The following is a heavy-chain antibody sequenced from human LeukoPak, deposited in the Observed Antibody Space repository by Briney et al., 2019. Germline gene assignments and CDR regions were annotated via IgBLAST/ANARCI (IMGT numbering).Heavy chain of an antibody. CDR1: GFTFSSYG. CDR3: AKDLYYYGSGTGHDY. V-gene: IGHV3-23*01. D-gene: IGHD3-10*01. J-gene: IGHJ4*02. CDR2: TGGSGGNT. Sequence: PGGSLRLSCAASGFTFSSYGMSWVRQAPGKGLEWVSGTGGSGGNTYYADSVKGRFTISRDNSKNTLYLQMNSLRAEDTAVYYCAKDLYYYGSGTGHDYWGQGTLVTVSS.